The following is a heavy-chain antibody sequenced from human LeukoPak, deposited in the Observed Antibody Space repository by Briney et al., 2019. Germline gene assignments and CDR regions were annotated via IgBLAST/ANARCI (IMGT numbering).Heavy chain of an antibody. V-gene: IGHV3-30*18. D-gene: IGHD1-26*01. CDR3: AKDEGRVGAPKGFDY. J-gene: IGHJ4*02. CDR1: GFTFSSYG. Sequence: GGSLRLSCAASGFTFSSYGMHWVRQAPGKGLEWVAVISYDGSNNYYADPVKGRFTISRDNSKNTLYLQMNSLRPEDTAVYYCAKDEGRVGAPKGFDYWGQGTLVTVSS. CDR2: ISYDGSNN.